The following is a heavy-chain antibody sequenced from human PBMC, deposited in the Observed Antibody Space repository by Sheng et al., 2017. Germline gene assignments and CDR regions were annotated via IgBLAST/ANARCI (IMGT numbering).Heavy chain of an antibody. CDR3: ARDKYCSGGSCYEPFYGMDV. J-gene: IGHJ6*02. CDR2: IWYDGSNK. D-gene: IGHD2-15*01. V-gene: IGHV3-33*01. CDR1: GFTFSSYG. Sequence: QVQLVESGGGVVQPGRSLRLSCAASGFTFSSYGMHWVRQAPGKGLEWVAVIWYDGSNKYYADSVKGRFTISRDNSKNTLYLQMNSLRAEDTAVYYCARDKYCSGGSCYEPFYGMDVWGQGTTVTVSS.